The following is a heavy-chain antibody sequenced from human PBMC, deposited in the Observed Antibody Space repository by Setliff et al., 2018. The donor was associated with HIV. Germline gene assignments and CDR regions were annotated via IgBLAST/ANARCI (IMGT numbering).Heavy chain of an antibody. V-gene: IGHV3-23*01. CDR3: AKDPRAAVATICDY. J-gene: IGHJ4*02. D-gene: IGHD5-12*01. CDR1: GFTFGDFC. CDR2: ISGSGGST. Sequence: SLRLSCETSGFTFGDFCMNWVRQAPGKGLEWVSAISGSGGSTYYADSVKGRFTISRDNSKNTLYLQMNSLRAEDTAVYYCAKDPRAAVATICDYWGQGTLVTVSS.